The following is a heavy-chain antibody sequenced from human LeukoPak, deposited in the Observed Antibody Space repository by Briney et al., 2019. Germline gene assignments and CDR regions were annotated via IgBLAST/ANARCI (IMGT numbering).Heavy chain of an antibody. CDR2: INSNGVST. Sequence: GSLRLSCSASGFTFGSYAMHGVRQAPGKGLEYVSSINSNGVSTYYADSVKGRFTISRNNSKNTLYLQMSSLRPEDTAMYYCVKALSGWYPRKLFDYWGQGTLVTVSS. CDR3: VKALSGWYPRKLFDY. D-gene: IGHD6-19*01. J-gene: IGHJ4*02. V-gene: IGHV3-64D*06. CDR1: GFTFGSYA.